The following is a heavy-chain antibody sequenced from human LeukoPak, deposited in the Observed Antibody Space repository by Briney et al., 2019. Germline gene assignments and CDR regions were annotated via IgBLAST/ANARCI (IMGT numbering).Heavy chain of an antibody. CDR1: GFTFSTYD. D-gene: IGHD2-21*02. V-gene: IGHV3-23*01. J-gene: IGHJ4*02. CDR3: AKDYCGGDCSAGLFDY. Sequence: GGSLRLSCTASGFTFSTYDMSWVRQAPGKGLEWVSTVRVNGRSTYYADSVKGRFTISRDNSKNTLYLQMNSLRAEDTAVYYCAKDYCGGDCSAGLFDYWGQGTLVTVSS. CDR2: VRVNGRST.